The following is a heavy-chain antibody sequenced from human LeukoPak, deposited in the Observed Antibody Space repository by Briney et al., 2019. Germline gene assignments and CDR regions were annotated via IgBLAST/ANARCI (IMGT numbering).Heavy chain of an antibody. V-gene: IGHV1-24*01. CDR1: GYSLTELS. CDR2: FDPEDGEA. CDR3: ATGPISPYYDFWSGYCPFDY. D-gene: IGHD3-3*01. J-gene: IGHJ4*02. Sequence: ASVKVSCKVSGYSLTELSMHWVRQAPGKGLEWMGGFDPEDGEAIYAQKFQGRVTMTEDTSTDTAYMELSSLRSEDTAVYYCATGPISPYYDFWSGYCPFDYWGQGTLVTVSS.